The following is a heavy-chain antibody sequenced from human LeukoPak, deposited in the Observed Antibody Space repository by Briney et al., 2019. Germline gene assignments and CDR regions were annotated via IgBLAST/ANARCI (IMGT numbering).Heavy chain of an antibody. D-gene: IGHD2-15*01. CDR1: GFTFSSYW. J-gene: IGHJ4*02. V-gene: IGHV3-7*01. Sequence: PGGSLRLSCAASGFTFSSYWMSWVRQAPGKGLEWVANIKQDGSEKYYVDPVKGRFTISRDNAKNSLYLQMNSLRAEDTAVYYCARQHCSGGDCYFFDWGQGTLVTVSS. CDR2: IKQDGSEK. CDR3: ARQHCSGGDCYFFD.